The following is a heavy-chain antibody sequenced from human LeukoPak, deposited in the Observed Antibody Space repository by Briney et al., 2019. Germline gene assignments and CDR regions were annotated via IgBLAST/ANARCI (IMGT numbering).Heavy chain of an antibody. Sequence: GGSLRLSCAAYGFTFSSYWMHWVRQGPGKGLVWVSRINSDGSTASYADSVKGRFTISRDNAKNTLSLQMSSLRAEDTAVYYCVRGYSGSFLDYWGQGTLVTVSS. CDR3: VRGYSGSFLDY. J-gene: IGHJ4*02. CDR2: INSDGSTA. CDR1: GFTFSSYW. D-gene: IGHD1-26*01. V-gene: IGHV3-74*01.